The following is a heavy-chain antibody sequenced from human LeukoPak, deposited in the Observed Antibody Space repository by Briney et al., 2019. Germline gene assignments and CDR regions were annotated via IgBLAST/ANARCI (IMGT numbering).Heavy chain of an antibody. V-gene: IGHV4-34*01. Sequence: PSETLSLTCAVYGGSFSGYYWSWIRQPPGKGLEWIGEINHSGSTNYNPSLKSRVTISVDTSKNQFSLKLNSVTAADTAVYYCARARFWSGHYTPNWFDPWGQGTLVTVSS. J-gene: IGHJ5*02. CDR3: ARARFWSGHYTPNWFDP. CDR1: GGSFSGYY. D-gene: IGHD3-3*01. CDR2: INHSGST.